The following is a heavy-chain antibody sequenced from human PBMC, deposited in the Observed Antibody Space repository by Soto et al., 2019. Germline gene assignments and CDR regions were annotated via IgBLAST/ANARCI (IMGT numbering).Heavy chain of an antibody. CDR2: FYARGNA. V-gene: IGHV4-4*07. CDR1: GGSIRSYH. CDR3: ARAGNEYGVDV. J-gene: IGHJ6*02. Sequence: QVQLQESGPGLVKPSETLSLTCTVSGGSIRSYHWSWIRQSAGKGLEWIGRFYARGNAVYNPSLKSRLSLSADTSKNQVSLTLTSVTAADTGVYYCARAGNEYGVDVWGQGTTVTVSS. D-gene: IGHD3-10*01.